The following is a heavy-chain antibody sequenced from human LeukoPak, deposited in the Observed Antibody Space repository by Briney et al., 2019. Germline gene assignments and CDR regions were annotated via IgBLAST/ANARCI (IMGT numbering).Heavy chain of an antibody. CDR3: VRGDNRDY. CDR1: GFSFSTST. V-gene: IGHV3-21*01. D-gene: IGHD1-14*01. J-gene: IGHJ4*02. Sequence: PGGSLRLSCAASGFSFSTSTMNWVRQAPGKGLEWISSIGKTSRDMYYADSVRGRFTISRDNPKNSLFLLMNSLRVEDTSVYYCVRGDNRDYWGQGTLVTVSS. CDR2: IGKTSRDM.